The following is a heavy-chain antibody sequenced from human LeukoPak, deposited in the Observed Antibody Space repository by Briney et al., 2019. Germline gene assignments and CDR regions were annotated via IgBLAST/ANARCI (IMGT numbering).Heavy chain of an antibody. CDR1: GFTFSSYA. Sequence: GGSLRLSCAASGFTFSSYAMSWVRQAPGKGLEWVSAISGSGGSTYYADSVKGRFTIPRDNSKNTLYLQMNSLRAEDTAVYYCAKGGYSGYDLSLPFDYWGQGTLVTVSS. V-gene: IGHV3-23*01. CDR3: AKGGYSGYDLSLPFDY. D-gene: IGHD5-12*01. CDR2: ISGSGGST. J-gene: IGHJ4*02.